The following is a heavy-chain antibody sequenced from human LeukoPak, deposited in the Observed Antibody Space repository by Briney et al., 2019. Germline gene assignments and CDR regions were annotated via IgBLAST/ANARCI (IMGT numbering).Heavy chain of an antibody. CDR3: ARVKALQLLWFGEPTNIESDY. CDR2: ISAYNGNT. V-gene: IGHV1-18*01. CDR1: GYTFTSYG. J-gene: IGHJ4*02. D-gene: IGHD3-10*01. Sequence: ASVKVSCKASGYTFTSYGISWVRQAPGQGLEWMGWISAYNGNTNYAQKLQGRVTMTTDTSTSTAYMELRSLRSDDTAVYYCARVKALQLLWFGEPTNIESDYWGQGTLVTVSS.